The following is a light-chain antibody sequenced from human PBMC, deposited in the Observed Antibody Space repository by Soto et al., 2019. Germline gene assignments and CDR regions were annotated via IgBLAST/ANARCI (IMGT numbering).Light chain of an antibody. CDR2: GAS. CDR3: QQYGSSPVT. CDR1: QSVSSSS. Sequence: EIVHTQSPGTLSFSPGERATLSCRASQSVSSSSLAWYQQKPGQAPRLLIYGASSRATGIPDRFSGSGSGTDFTLTISRLEPEDFAVYYCQQYGSSPVTFGPGTRLEIK. J-gene: IGKJ5*01. V-gene: IGKV3-20*01.